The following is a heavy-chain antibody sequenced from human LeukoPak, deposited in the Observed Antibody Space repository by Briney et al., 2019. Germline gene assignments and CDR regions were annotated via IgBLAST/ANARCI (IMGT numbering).Heavy chain of an antibody. CDR1: GGSISSYY. J-gene: IGHJ6*03. CDR3: ARDRAAAGTYYYYYMDV. CDR2: IYYSGST. Sequence: SETLSLTCTVSGGSISSYYWSWIRQPPGKGLEWIGYIYYSGSTNYNPSLKSRVTMSVDTSKNQFSLKLSSVTAADTAVYYCARDRAAAGTYYYYYMDVWGKGTTVTVSS. V-gene: IGHV4-59*12. D-gene: IGHD6-13*01.